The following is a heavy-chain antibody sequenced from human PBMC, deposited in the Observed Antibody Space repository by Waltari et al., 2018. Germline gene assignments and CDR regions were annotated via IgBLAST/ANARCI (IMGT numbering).Heavy chain of an antibody. D-gene: IGHD1-1*01. V-gene: IGHV4-4*02. CDR3: ARDRGRGLYLDT. CDR1: GDSMSTSDY. J-gene: IGHJ4*02. Sequence: QLQESGPGLVKPSGTLSPICAVFGDSMSTSDYWSWVRQPPGKGLEWIGQVRGDGKTNYNPSFASRVTMSLDTSTYHFALKLTSATAADTALYYCARDRGRGLYLDTWGQGTLVTVSP. CDR2: VRGDGKT.